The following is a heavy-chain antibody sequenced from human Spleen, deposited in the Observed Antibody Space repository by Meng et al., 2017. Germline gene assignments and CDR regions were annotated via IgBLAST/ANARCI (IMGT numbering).Heavy chain of an antibody. D-gene: IGHD4-17*01. J-gene: IGHJ4*02. CDR3: ARGAGPTDSYFDH. Sequence: QVHLHDSGPGLVKPSQTLSLTCTVSGGPISSGAYYWNWIRQPPGKGLEWIGYIYYTGTTDYNPSLKRLVTISMDTSKSQFSLRLSSVTAADTAVYYCARGAGPTDSYFDHWGQGTLVTVSS. V-gene: IGHV4-31*01. CDR1: GGPISSGAYY. CDR2: IYYTGTT.